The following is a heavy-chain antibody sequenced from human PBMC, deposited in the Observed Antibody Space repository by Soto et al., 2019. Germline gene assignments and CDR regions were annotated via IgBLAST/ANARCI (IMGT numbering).Heavy chain of an antibody. D-gene: IGHD1-26*01. J-gene: IGHJ6*02. CDR1: GYSFSDYF. CDR3: VRIKWGLKYCNGIDV. V-gene: IGHV1-2*02. CDR2: INPKTAAT. Sequence: QVQLVQSGAEVKKSGASVKVSCKPSGYSFSDYFIQWVRQAPGQGLEWVAWINPKTAATNYAKKFQGRVSLTLDTSSTTAYLDRSRLRPDDTNVYYCVRIKWGLKYCNGIDVWGQGTTVIVSS.